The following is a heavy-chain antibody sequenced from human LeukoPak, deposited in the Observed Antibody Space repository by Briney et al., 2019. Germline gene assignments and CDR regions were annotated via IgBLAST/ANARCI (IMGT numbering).Heavy chain of an antibody. Sequence: GGSLRLSCAASGFTFSSYAMHWVRQAPGKGLEWVAVISYDGSNKYYAGSVKGRFTISRDNSKNTLYLQINSLRAEGTAVYYCARALSSSWYAFRSNWFDPWGQGTLVSVSS. CDR2: ISYDGSNK. CDR3: ARALSSSWYAFRSNWFDP. V-gene: IGHV3-30*14. CDR1: GFTFSSYA. J-gene: IGHJ5*02. D-gene: IGHD6-13*01.